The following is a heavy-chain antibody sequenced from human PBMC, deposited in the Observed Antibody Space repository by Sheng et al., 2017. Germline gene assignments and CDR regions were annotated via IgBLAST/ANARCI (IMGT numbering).Heavy chain of an antibody. Sequence: QVQLQESGPGLVKPSETLSLTCAVSGYSISSGYYWCWIRQPPGKGLEWIGSIYHSGSTYYNPSLKSRVTISVDTSKNQFSLKLSSVTAADTAVYYCARNTWFGEFDFDYWGQGTLVTVSS. CDR2: IYHSGST. J-gene: IGHJ4*02. D-gene: IGHD3-10*01. CDR3: ARNTWFGEFDFDY. V-gene: IGHV4-38-2*01. CDR1: GYSISSGYY.